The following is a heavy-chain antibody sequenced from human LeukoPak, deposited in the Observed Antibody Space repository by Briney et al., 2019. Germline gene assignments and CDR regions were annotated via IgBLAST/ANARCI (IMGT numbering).Heavy chain of an antibody. V-gene: IGHV1-18*01. J-gene: IGHJ4*02. D-gene: IGHD3-22*01. CDR2: ISAYNGNT. CDR3: ARDTDDSSGYYYYDY. Sequence: ASMTVSCKASGYTFTSYGISWVRQAPGQGLEWMGWISAYNGNTNYAQKLQGRVTMTTDTSTSTAYMELRSLRSDDTAVYYCARDTDDSSGYYYYDYWGQGTLVTVSS. CDR1: GYTFTSYG.